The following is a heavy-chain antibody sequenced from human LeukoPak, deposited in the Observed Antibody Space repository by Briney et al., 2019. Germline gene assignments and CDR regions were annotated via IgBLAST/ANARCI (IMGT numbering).Heavy chain of an antibody. CDR2: ISSSSSYI. CDR3: AKARQQWLVLPFDY. CDR1: GFTFSSYS. V-gene: IGHV3-21*04. Sequence: GGSLRLSCAASGFTFSSYSMNWVRQAPGKGLEWVSSISSSSSYIYYADSVKGRFTISRDNSKNTLYLQMNSLRAEDTAVYYCAKARQQWLVLPFDYWGQGTLVTVSS. J-gene: IGHJ4*02. D-gene: IGHD6-19*01.